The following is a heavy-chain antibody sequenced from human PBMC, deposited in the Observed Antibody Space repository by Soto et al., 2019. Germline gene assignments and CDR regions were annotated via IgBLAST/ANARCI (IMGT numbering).Heavy chain of an antibody. V-gene: IGHV1-69*02. D-gene: IGHD2-21*01. J-gene: IGHJ3*02. CDR3: TSGSWSGEVFDI. CDR1: GGTFSTSS. Sequence: QVQLVQSGAEVKKPGSAVKVSCKDSGGTFSTSSMFWMRQAPGQGLEWMGRIIPMLGIANYAQKFQGRVTLTADKSTGTAYMELSSLRSEDTALDYCTSGSWSGEVFDIWGQGTMVTVSS. CDR2: IIPMLGIA.